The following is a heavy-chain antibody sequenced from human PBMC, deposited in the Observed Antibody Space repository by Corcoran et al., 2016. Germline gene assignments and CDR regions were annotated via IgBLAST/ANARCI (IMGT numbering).Heavy chain of an antibody. CDR2: ISSSSSTI. Sequence: EVQLVESGGGLVQPGGALRLSCAASGFTFSSDSMNWVRQATGKGMEWVSYISSSSSTIYYADSVKGRFTISRDNAKNSLYLQMNSLRDEDTVVYYCARGYYEILTGYYNSQVDYWGQGTLVTVSS. V-gene: IGHV3-48*02. D-gene: IGHD3-9*01. CDR1: GFTFSSDS. CDR3: ARGYYEILTGYYNSQVDY. J-gene: IGHJ4*02.